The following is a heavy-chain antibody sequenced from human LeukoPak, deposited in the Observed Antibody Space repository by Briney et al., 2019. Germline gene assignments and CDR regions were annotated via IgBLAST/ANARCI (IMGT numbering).Heavy chain of an antibody. Sequence: GGSLRLSCAASGFTFSGYAMRWVRQAPGKGLEWVSAISGSGGSTYYADSVKGRFTISRDNSKNTLYPQMNSLRAEDTAVYYCAKGRTIFGVALFDYWGQGTLVTVSS. V-gene: IGHV3-23*01. D-gene: IGHD3-3*01. CDR3: AKGRTIFGVALFDY. J-gene: IGHJ4*02. CDR2: ISGSGGST. CDR1: GFTFSGYA.